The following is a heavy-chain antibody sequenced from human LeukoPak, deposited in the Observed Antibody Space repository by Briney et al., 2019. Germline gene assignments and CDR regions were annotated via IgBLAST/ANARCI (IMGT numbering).Heavy chain of an antibody. D-gene: IGHD6-13*01. J-gene: IGHJ5*02. Sequence: ASVKVSCKTSGYTFNTYGITWVRQAPGQRLEWMGWISPYNGDTNFAQKFQGRVTMMTDTSTSTAYMELKSLRFDDTAVYYCARASTRAAATGYDPWGQGALVTVSS. V-gene: IGHV1-18*01. CDR1: GYTFNTYG. CDR2: ISPYNGDT. CDR3: ARASTRAAATGYDP.